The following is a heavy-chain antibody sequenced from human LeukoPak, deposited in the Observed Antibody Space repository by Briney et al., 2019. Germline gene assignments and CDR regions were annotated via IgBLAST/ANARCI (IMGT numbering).Heavy chain of an antibody. V-gene: IGHV3-49*05. CDR2: IRSRVNDATP. J-gene: IGHJ4*02. Sequence: KSGGSLRLSCTVSGISFGDCGMSWFRQAPGKGLEWIGFIRSRVNDATPQYAASVRGRFTISRDDFKSVAYLQMGSLKTEDTALYYCALSRTYDFIFVSWGQGTLVTVSS. CDR3: ALSRTYDFIFVS. D-gene: IGHD2/OR15-2a*01. CDR1: GISFGDCG.